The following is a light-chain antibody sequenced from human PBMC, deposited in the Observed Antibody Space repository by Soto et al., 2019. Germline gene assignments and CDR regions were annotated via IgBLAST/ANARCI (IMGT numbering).Light chain of an antibody. CDR2: EGT. CDR1: TSDFGTKKF. Sequence: QSALTQPASVSGSPGQSITISCIETTSDFGTKKFFSWYQQQPGKAPKLIIYEGTKRPSGVSSRFSGSKSGNTASLTVSVLQSDDEADYFCCLYTSFFSFFGGGTKVTVL. J-gene: IGLJ2*01. CDR3: CLYTSFFSF. V-gene: IGLV2-23*01.